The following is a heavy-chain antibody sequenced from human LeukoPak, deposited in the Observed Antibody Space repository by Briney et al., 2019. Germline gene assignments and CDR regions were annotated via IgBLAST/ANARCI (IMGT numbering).Heavy chain of an antibody. J-gene: IGHJ4*02. V-gene: IGHV3-23*01. CDR3: AVSVRFERVWHFFNN. D-gene: IGHD3-9*01. Sequence: GGSLRLSCAASGFTFSSYAMSWVRQAPGKGLEWVSAISGSGGSTYYADSVKGRFTISRDNSKNTLYLQMNSLRAEDTAVYYCAVSVRFERVWHFFNNWGQGTQVTVSS. CDR2: ISGSGGST. CDR1: GFTFSSYA.